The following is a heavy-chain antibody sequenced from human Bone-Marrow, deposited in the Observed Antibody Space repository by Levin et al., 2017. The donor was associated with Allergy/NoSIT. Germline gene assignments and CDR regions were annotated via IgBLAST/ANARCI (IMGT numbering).Heavy chain of an antibody. D-gene: IGHD3-9*01. V-gene: IGHV3-21*01. CDR2: INSGSTDI. J-gene: IGHJ6*02. CDR1: GFNFSTYN. CDR3: ARDRTYGILRDYGMDV. Sequence: GESLKISCAASGFNFSTYNMNWVRQAPGKALEWVSSINSGSTDIYYADSLKGRFTISRDNAENSLYLQMNGLRAGDTAVYYCARDRTYGILRDYGMDVWGQGTTVTVSS.